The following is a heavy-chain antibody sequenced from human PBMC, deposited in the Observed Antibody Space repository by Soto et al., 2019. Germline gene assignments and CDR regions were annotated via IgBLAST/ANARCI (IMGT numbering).Heavy chain of an antibody. CDR1: GFSLSTSGVG. J-gene: IGHJ4*02. Sequence: QITLKESGPTLVKPTQTLTLTCTFSGFSLSTSGVGVGWIRQPPGKALEWLALIYWDDDKGYSPSLKSRLTITKDTSTNQGVLTMTNRDPVDTATYYCAHRPSYCSGGSCYSGFDYWGQGTLVTVSS. D-gene: IGHD2-15*01. V-gene: IGHV2-5*02. CDR3: AHRPSYCSGGSCYSGFDY. CDR2: IYWDDDK.